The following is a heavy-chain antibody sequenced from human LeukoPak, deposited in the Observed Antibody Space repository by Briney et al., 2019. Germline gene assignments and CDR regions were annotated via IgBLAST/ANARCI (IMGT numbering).Heavy chain of an antibody. CDR2: IYYSGTT. D-gene: IGHD3-3*01. J-gene: IGHJ4*02. CDR3: ARLPRYDFWS. V-gene: IGHV4-39*01. Sequence: PSETLSLTCTVSGDSISRTSFYWGWIRQPPGKGLEWIGSIYYSGTTNYNPSLKSRVTISVDTSKKQFSLKLRSVTAANTAVYYCARLPRYDFWSWGQGTLVTVSS. CDR1: GDSISRTSFY.